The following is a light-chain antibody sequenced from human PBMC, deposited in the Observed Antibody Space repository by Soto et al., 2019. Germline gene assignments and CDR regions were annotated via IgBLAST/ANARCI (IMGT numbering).Light chain of an antibody. J-gene: IGLJ3*02. Sequence: SYELTQTSSVSVAPGQTATMTCGGDNIGSKRVFWYQQKTGQAPVVVDYDNRDRPAGIPERVSGSKSANSATLIISRVEAGDEAAYYCQVWDSDRDQSVFGGVTKLTVL. CDR1: NIGSKR. CDR2: DNR. V-gene: IGLV3-21*02. CDR3: QVWDSDRDQSV.